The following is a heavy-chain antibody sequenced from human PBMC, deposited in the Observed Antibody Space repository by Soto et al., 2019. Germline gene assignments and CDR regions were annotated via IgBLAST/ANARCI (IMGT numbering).Heavy chain of an antibody. D-gene: IGHD6-13*01. J-gene: IGHJ6*02. CDR2: ISYDGSNK. CDR3: AKRGENSSSWGRYYYGMDV. V-gene: IGHV3-30*18. Sequence: QVQLVESGGGVVQPGRSLRLSCAASGFTFSSYGMHWVRQAPGKGLEWVAVISYDGSNKYYADSVKGRFTISRDNSKNTLYLQINSLRAEDTAVYYCAKRGENSSSWGRYYYGMDVWGHGTTVTVSS. CDR1: GFTFSSYG.